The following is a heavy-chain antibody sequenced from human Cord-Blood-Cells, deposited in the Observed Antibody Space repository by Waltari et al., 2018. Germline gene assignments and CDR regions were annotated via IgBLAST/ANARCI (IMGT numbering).Heavy chain of an antibody. CDR3: ARGTGYSSSWYPDAFDI. CDR1: GYTFTGYY. J-gene: IGHJ3*02. V-gene: IGHV1-2*04. CDR2: INPNSGGT. Sequence: QVQLVQSGAEVKKPGASVKVSCTASGYTFTGYYMHWVRPAPGQRLEWKGWINPNSGGTNYAQKLKGWVTMTRDTSISTAYMELSRLRSDDTAVYYCARGTGYSSSWYPDAFDIWGQGTMVTVSS. D-gene: IGHD6-13*01.